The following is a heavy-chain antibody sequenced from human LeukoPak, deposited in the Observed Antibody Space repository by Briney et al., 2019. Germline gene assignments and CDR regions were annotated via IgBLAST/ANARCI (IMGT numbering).Heavy chain of an antibody. V-gene: IGHV4-59*12. Sequence: SETLSLTCTVSGGSISSYYWSWIRQPPGKGLEWIGYIYYSGSTNYNPSLKSRVTISVDTSKNQFSLKLSSVTAADTAVYYCARVSSWYGDLDAFDIWGQGTMVTVSS. CDR3: ARVSSWYGDLDAFDI. D-gene: IGHD6-13*01. J-gene: IGHJ3*02. CDR2: IYYSGST. CDR1: GGSISSYY.